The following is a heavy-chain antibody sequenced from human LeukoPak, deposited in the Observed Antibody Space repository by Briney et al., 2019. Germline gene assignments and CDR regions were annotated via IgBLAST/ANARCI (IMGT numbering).Heavy chain of an antibody. D-gene: IGHD5-12*01. Sequence: PSETLSLTCTVSGGSISSYYWSWIRQPPGKGLEWIGYIYYSGSTNYNPSLKSRVTISVDTSKNQFSLKLSSVTAADTAVYYCARDGLRPRFGYSGYDDAFDIWGQGTMVTVSS. V-gene: IGHV4-59*01. J-gene: IGHJ3*02. CDR1: GGSISSYY. CDR2: IYYSGST. CDR3: ARDGLRPRFGYSGYDDAFDI.